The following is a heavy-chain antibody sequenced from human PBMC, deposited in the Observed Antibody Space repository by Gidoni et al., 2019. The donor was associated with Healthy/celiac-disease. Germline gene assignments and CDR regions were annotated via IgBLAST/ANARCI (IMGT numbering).Heavy chain of an antibody. CDR2: ISSSSSYT. CDR3: ARDYCSSTSCSFLLYYYYYGMDV. Sequence: QVQLVESGGGLVKPGGSLRLSCAASGFTFSHYYMSWIRQAPGKGLEWVSYISSSSSYTNYADSVKGRFTISRDNAKNSLYLQMNSLRAEDTAVYYCARDYCSSTSCSFLLYYYYYGMDVWGQGTTVTVSS. CDR1: GFTFSHYY. D-gene: IGHD2-2*01. J-gene: IGHJ6*02. V-gene: IGHV3-11*06.